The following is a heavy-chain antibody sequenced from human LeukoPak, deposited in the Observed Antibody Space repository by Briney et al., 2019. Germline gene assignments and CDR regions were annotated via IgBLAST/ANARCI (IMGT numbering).Heavy chain of an antibody. V-gene: IGHV4-39*02. J-gene: IGHJ6*02. CDR3: ARDYYDSSGFRAYYYGMDV. Sequence: SQTLSLTCTVSGGSISSSSYYWGWIRQPPGKGLEWIGSIYYSGSTYYNPSLKSRVTISVDTSKNQFSLKLSSVTAADTAVYYCARDYYDSSGFRAYYYGMDVWGQGTTVTVSS. CDR2: IYYSGST. D-gene: IGHD3-22*01. CDR1: GGSISSSSYY.